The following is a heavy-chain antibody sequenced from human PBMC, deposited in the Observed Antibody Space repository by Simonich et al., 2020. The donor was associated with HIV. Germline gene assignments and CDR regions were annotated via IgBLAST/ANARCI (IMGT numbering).Heavy chain of an antibody. J-gene: IGHJ3*02. CDR1: GGSISNYY. V-gene: IGHV4-59*12. CDR3: ARVGIRMYAFDI. D-gene: IGHD1-20*01. Sequence: QVQLQQSGPGLVKPSETLSLTCTVSGGSISNYYWGWIRQPPGKGLEWIGYINNNGNTYYNQSLKSRVTRSVDTSKNQFSRKLSSVTAADTAVYYCARVGIRMYAFDIWGQGTMVTVSS. CDR2: INNNGNT.